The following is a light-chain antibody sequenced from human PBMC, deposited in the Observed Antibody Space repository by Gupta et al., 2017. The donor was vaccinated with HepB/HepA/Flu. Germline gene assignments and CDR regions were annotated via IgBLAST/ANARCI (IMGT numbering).Light chain of an antibody. Sequence: SIGDRVTITCRASQSVNTWLAWVQQKPGRAPQPLIFKASSLESGVSSRFSGSGSGTEFTLTISGLQADDFGNYYCHQENYSPWTFGQGTIVEIK. V-gene: IGKV1-5*03. CDR1: QSVNTW. CDR3: HQENYSPWT. J-gene: IGKJ1*01. CDR2: KAS.